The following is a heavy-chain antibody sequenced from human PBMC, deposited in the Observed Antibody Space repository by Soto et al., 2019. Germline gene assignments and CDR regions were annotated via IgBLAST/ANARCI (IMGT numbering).Heavy chain of an antibody. J-gene: IGHJ6*02. CDR3: ARIPIEYSSSKLSYYYGMDV. Sequence: LRLSCAASGFTFSSYEMNWVRQAPGKGLEWVSYISSSGSTIYYADSVKGRFTISRDNAKNSLYLQMNSLRAEDTAVYYCARIPIEYSSSKLSYYYGMDVWGQGTTVTVSS. CDR1: GFTFSSYE. D-gene: IGHD6-6*01. V-gene: IGHV3-48*03. CDR2: ISSSGSTI.